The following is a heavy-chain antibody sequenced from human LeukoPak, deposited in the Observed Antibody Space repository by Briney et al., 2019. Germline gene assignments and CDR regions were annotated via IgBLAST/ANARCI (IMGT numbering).Heavy chain of an antibody. V-gene: IGHV4-30-4*08. D-gene: IGHD2-21*01. CDR1: GGSISSGDYY. CDR2: IYYSGST. CDR3: ARDGAYCGGDCYPGFDP. Sequence: SETLSLTCTVSGGSISSGDYYWSWIRQPPGKGLEWIVYIYYSGSTYYNPSLKSRVTISVDTSKNQFSLKLSSVTAADTAVYYCARDGAYCGGDCYPGFDPWGQGTLVTVSS. J-gene: IGHJ5*02.